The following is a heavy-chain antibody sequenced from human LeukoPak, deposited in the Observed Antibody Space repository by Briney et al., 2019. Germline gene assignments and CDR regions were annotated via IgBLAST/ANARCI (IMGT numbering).Heavy chain of an antibody. Sequence: GGSLRLFCAASGFTFSNYWMSWVRRAPGKGLDWVANIKQDGSDINYVDSVKGRFTVSRDNAKNSLSLQMNSLRAEDTAVYFCARFSRSSTPVYWGQGTLVTVSS. CDR1: GFTFSNYW. D-gene: IGHD6-6*01. CDR2: IKQDGSDI. CDR3: ARFSRSSTPVY. J-gene: IGHJ4*02. V-gene: IGHV3-7*01.